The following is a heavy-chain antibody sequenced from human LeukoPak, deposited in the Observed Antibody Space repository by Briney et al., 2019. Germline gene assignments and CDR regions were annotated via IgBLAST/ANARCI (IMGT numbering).Heavy chain of an antibody. V-gene: IGHV3-15*01. D-gene: IGHD1-26*01. CDR3: TTAPKWETQGTDY. J-gene: IGHJ4*02. CDR1: GFTFSNAW. Sequence: GGALRLSCVASGFTFSNAWMNWVRQAPGKGLEWVGRIQSKTDGGTSDYGASVKGRFTISRDDSKNTLYLQMNSLKTEDTAVYYCTTAPKWETQGTDYWGQGTLVTISS. CDR2: IQSKTDGGTS.